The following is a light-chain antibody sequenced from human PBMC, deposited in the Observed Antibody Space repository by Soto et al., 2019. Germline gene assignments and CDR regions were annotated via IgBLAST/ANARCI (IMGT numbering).Light chain of an antibody. CDR2: DAS. CDR3: QHRSNWPPYT. V-gene: IGKV3-11*02. Sequence: EIVLTQSPATLSLSPGERATISCSASQSVSSYLAWYQQKPVQAPRLLIYDASNSATGIPARFSGSGYGRVFTLTSSSLKPEDFAVYNCQHRSNWPPYTFGQGTKLEIK. J-gene: IGKJ2*01. CDR1: QSVSSY.